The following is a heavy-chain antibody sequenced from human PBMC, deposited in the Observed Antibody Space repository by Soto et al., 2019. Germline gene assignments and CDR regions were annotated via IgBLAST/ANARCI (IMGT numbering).Heavy chain of an antibody. J-gene: IGHJ4*02. Sequence: LSLTCTVSGGSISSSTYYWGWIRQPPGKGLEWIGSIYYSGSTYYNPSLKSRVTISVDTSKNQFSLKLSSVTAADTAVYYCARQFWSGYLADYWGQGTLVTVSS. CDR2: IYYSGST. CDR3: ARQFWSGYLADY. V-gene: IGHV4-39*01. D-gene: IGHD3-3*01. CDR1: GGSISSSTYY.